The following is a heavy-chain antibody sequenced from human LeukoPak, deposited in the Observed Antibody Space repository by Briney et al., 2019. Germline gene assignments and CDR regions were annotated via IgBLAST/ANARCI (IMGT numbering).Heavy chain of an antibody. CDR2: MNPNSGNT. CDR3: ATGGPYSSSWYSNYYYYYGMDV. V-gene: IGHV1-8*01. J-gene: IGHJ6*02. Sequence: GASVKVSCKASGYTFTSYDINWVRQATGQGLEWMGWMNPNSGNTGYAQKFQGRVTMTRNTSISTAYMELSSLRPEDTAVYYCATGGPYSSSWYSNYYYYYGMDVWGQGTTVTVSS. CDR1: GYTFTSYD. D-gene: IGHD6-13*01.